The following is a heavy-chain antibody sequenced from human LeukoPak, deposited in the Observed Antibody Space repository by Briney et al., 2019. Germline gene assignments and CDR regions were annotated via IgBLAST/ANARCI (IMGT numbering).Heavy chain of an antibody. J-gene: IGHJ4*02. CDR1: GFTFSSYA. D-gene: IGHD6-13*01. V-gene: IGHV3-30*04. CDR2: ISYDGSNK. CDR3: AREPDSSSWYGPY. Sequence: PGGSLRLSCAASGFTFSSYAMHWVRQAPGKGLEWVAVISYDGSNKYYADSVKGRFTISRDNSKNTLCLQMNSLRAEDTAVYYCAREPDSSSWYGPYWGQGTLVIVSS.